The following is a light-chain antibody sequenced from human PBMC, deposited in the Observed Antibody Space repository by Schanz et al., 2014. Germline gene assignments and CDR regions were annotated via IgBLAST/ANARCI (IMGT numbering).Light chain of an antibody. Sequence: DIQMTQSPSTLSASVGDRVTITCRASQSISSWLAWYQQKPGKAPKLLIYDASSLESGVPSRFSGSGSGTEFTLTISSLQPEDFAVYYCQQYGSSPELTFGGGTKVEIK. V-gene: IGKV1-5*01. CDR3: QQYGSSPELT. CDR2: DAS. CDR1: QSISSW. J-gene: IGKJ4*01.